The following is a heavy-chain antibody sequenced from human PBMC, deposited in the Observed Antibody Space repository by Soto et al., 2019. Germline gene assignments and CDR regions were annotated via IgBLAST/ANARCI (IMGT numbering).Heavy chain of an antibody. J-gene: IGHJ6*02. Sequence: PGGSLRLSCAASGFTFSSYSMNWVRQAPGKGLEWVSSISSSSSYIYYADSVKGRFTISRDNAKNSLYLQMNSLRAEDTAVYYCARVTLRLPVYYGMDVWGQGTTVTVSS. CDR2: ISSSSSYI. CDR1: GFTFSSYS. D-gene: IGHD2-15*01. V-gene: IGHV3-21*01. CDR3: ARVTLRLPVYYGMDV.